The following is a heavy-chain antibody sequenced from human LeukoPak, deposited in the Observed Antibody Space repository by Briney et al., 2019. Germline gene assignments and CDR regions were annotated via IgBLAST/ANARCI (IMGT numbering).Heavy chain of an antibody. CDR3: AKGTSSGWSR. V-gene: IGHV3-7*03. CDR2: INQHESEK. Sequence: GGSLGLSCAASEFTFSNYWMSWVRQAPGKGLEWVANINQHESEKYYVGSVKGRFTISRDNAKNSLYLQMNSLRAEDTAVYYCAKGTSSGWSRWGQGTLVTVSS. CDR1: EFTFSNYW. D-gene: IGHD6-19*01. J-gene: IGHJ4*02.